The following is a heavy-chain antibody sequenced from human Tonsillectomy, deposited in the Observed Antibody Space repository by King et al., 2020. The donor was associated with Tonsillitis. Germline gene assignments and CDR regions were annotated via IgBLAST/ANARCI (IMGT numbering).Heavy chain of an antibody. Sequence: QLVQSGGGLVKPGGSLRLSCAASGFTFISYSMNWVRQAPGKGLEWVSSISSSSSYIYYADSVKGRFTISRDNAKNSLHLQMNSLRAEDTAVYYCARDLEQSFDYWGQGTLVTVSS. CDR2: ISSSSSYI. J-gene: IGHJ4*02. D-gene: IGHD1/OR15-1a*01. CDR3: ARDLEQSFDY. CDR1: GFTFISYS. V-gene: IGHV3-21*01.